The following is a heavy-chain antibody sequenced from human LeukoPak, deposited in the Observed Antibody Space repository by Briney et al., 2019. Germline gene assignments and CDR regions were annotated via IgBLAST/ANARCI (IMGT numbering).Heavy chain of an antibody. D-gene: IGHD4-17*01. Sequence: GGSLRLSCAASGFTFSSYGMHWVRQAPSKGLEWVAVISYDGSNEYYADSVKGRFTISRDNSKNTLYLQMNSLRAEDTAVYYCAEAQDGDYVEYWGQGTLVTVSS. CDR3: AEAQDGDYVEY. CDR1: GFTFSSYG. J-gene: IGHJ4*02. CDR2: ISYDGSNE. V-gene: IGHV3-30*18.